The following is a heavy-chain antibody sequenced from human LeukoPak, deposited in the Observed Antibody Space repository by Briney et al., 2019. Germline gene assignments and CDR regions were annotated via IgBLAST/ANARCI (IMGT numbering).Heavy chain of an antibody. V-gene: IGHV1-18*01. CDR1: GYTFTKYD. Sequence: ASVKVSCKASGYTFTKYDFSWVRQAPGQGLEWMGWISGYNGNTNYAQKLQGRVTMTMDTSTSTAYMGLRSLRSDDTAVYYCARDYASGSWYSDYWGQGTLVTVSS. CDR2: ISGYNGNT. CDR3: ARDYASGSWYSDY. J-gene: IGHJ4*02. D-gene: IGHD3-10*01.